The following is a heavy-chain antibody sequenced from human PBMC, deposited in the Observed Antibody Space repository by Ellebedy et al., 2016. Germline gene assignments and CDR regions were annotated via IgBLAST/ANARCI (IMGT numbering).Heavy chain of an antibody. Sequence: GGSLRLXXAASGFTFSSYAMSWVRQAPGKGLEWVSAISGSGGSTYYADSVKGRFTISRDNSKNTLYLQMNSLRAEDTAVYYCAKVASIIAVAGTFDYWGQGTLVTVSS. V-gene: IGHV3-23*01. CDR1: GFTFSSYA. CDR2: ISGSGGST. J-gene: IGHJ4*02. D-gene: IGHD6-19*01. CDR3: AKVASIIAVAGTFDY.